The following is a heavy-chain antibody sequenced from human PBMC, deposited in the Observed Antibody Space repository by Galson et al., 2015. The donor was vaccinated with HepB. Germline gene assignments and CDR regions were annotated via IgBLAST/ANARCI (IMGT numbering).Heavy chain of an antibody. D-gene: IGHD1-26*01. Sequence: SLRLSCAASGFILSDYSINWVRQAPGKGLEWISYIRSSTTTMQYADSVKGRFTVSGDKAKNTLHLQMNSLRAEDTAVYYCARDSRSYSGVFDIWGQGTVVTVS. V-gene: IGHV3-48*01. CDR3: ARDSRSYSGVFDI. CDR1: GFILSDYS. J-gene: IGHJ3*02. CDR2: IRSSTTTM.